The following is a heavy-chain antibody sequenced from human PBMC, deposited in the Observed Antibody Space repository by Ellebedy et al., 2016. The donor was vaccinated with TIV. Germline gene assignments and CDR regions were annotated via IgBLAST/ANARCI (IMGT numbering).Heavy chain of an antibody. Sequence: ASVKVSCXASGYTLFYYGINWVRQAPGQGLEWMGWINTYNGNTDYAQKFQGRVTMTTETSTGTAYMELRSLTSDDTAVYYCARAPFKGSSGWYNPTYYYYHMDVWGSGTTVTVSS. CDR1: GYTLFYYG. D-gene: IGHD6-19*01. J-gene: IGHJ6*03. CDR3: ARAPFKGSSGWYNPTYYYYHMDV. CDR2: INTYNGNT. V-gene: IGHV1-18*04.